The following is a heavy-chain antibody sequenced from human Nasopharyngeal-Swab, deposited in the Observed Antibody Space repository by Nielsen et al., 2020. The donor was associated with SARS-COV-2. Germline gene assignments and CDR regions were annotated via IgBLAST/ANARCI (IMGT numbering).Heavy chain of an antibody. CDR1: GFIFTSFG. CDR3: TRCGGGCYSGRDY. Sequence: GGSLRLSCAASGFIFTSFGMHWVRQSPGKGLEWVAVISYDGGNKNYADAVKGRFTIFRDDPTNTAFLQMNSLKTEDTAVYYCTRCGGGCYSGRDYWGQGTLVTVSS. CDR2: ISYDGGNK. D-gene: IGHD2-15*01. V-gene: IGHV3-30*03. J-gene: IGHJ4*02.